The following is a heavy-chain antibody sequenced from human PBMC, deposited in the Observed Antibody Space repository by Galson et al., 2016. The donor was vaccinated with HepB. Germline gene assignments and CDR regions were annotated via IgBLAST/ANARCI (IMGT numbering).Heavy chain of an antibody. CDR3: ARGDLAYCGGDCSTHDY. J-gene: IGHJ4*02. CDR1: GFTFSSYA. D-gene: IGHD2-21*02. V-gene: IGHV3-30*04. Sequence: SLRLSCAASGFTFSSYAMHWVRQAPGKGLEWVALISYDGSNKYYADSVKGRFTISRDNSKNTLYLQMNSLRAEDTAVYYCARGDLAYCGGDCSTHDYWGQGALVTVSS. CDR2: ISYDGSNK.